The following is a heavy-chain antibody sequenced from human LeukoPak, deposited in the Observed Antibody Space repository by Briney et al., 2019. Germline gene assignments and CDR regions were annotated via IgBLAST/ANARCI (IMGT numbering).Heavy chain of an antibody. V-gene: IGHV4-59*01. CDR2: IYYRGST. D-gene: IGHD3-10*01. CDR1: GGSLNSYY. Sequence: PSETLSLTCSVSGGSLNSYYWSWVRQPPGEGREWVGYIYYRGSTSYNPSLKSRVTISLDMSKNQFSLKLTSVAPADTAIYYCAREANSGWFDPWGQGTLVIVSS. CDR3: AREANSGWFDP. J-gene: IGHJ5*02.